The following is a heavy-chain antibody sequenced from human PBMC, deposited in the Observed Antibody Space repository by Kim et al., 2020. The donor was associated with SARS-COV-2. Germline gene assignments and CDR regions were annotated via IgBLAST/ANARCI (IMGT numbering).Heavy chain of an antibody. V-gene: IGHV7-4-1*02. CDR1: GYTFTNNA. D-gene: IGHD3-16*02. CDR2: INTDTGNP. J-gene: IGHJ4*01. CDR3: ARVIWGTYRFTDY. Sequence: ASVKVSCKASGYTFTNNAISWVRQAPGQGLEWMGWINTDTGNPTYAQAFTRRFVFSVDTSVTTAYLQISSLEAEDTAVYYCARVIWGTYRFTDYWGHGSL.